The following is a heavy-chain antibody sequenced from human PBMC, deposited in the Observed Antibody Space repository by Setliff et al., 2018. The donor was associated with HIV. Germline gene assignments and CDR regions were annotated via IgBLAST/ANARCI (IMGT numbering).Heavy chain of an antibody. CDR1: GGSIRNEDYF. V-gene: IGHV4-61*02. J-gene: IGHJ4*02. Sequence: PSETLSLTCTVSGGSIRNEDYFWSWIRQPAGKGLEWIGRFYTSGSTNYNPPFKSRVTISEGTSENKFSLKLTSVTAADTAIYYCARGGGRVVRGLIGMYYFDYWGQGILVTVSS. D-gene: IGHD3-10*01. CDR3: ARGGGRVVRGLIGMYYFDY. CDR2: FYTSGST.